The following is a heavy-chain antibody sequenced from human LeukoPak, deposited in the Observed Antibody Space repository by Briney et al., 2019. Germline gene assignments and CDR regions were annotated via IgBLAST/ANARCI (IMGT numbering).Heavy chain of an antibody. V-gene: IGHV4-31*03. CDR1: GGSISSGGYY. CDR2: IYYSGST. D-gene: IGHD5-12*01. Sequence: SQTLSLTCTVSGGSISSGGYYWSWIRQHPGKGLEWIGYIYYSGSTYYNPSLKSRVTISVDTSKNQFSLKLSSATAADTAVYYYARGGWSTVATNDIDYWGQGTLVTVSS. CDR3: ARGGWSTVATNDIDY. J-gene: IGHJ4*02.